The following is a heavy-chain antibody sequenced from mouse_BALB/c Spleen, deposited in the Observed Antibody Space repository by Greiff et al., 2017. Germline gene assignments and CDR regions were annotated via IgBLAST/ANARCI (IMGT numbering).Heavy chain of an antibody. CDR2: IDPENGDT. CDR3: ARDGKDAMDY. D-gene: IGHD2-1*01. J-gene: IGHJ4*01. Sequence: VQLQQSGAELVRSGASVKLSCTASGFNIKDYYMHWVKQRPEQGLEWIGWIDPENGDTEYAPKFQGKATLTADTSSSTAYMQLSSLTSEDSAIYYCARDGKDAMDYWGQGTSVTVSS. CDR1: GFNIKDYY. V-gene: IGHV14-4*02.